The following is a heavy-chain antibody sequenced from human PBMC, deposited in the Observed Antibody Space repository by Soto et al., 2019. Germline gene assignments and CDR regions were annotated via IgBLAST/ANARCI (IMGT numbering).Heavy chain of an antibody. J-gene: IGHJ6*02. CDR2: IYYSGST. Sequence: PSETLSLTCTVSGGSISSYYWSWIRQPPGKGLEWIGYIYYSGSTNYNPSLKSRVTISVDTSKNQFSLKLSSVTAADTAVYYCARLLYSSSWYSMDVWGQGTTVTVSS. D-gene: IGHD6-13*01. CDR3: ARLLYSSSWYSMDV. V-gene: IGHV4-59*08. CDR1: GGSISSYY.